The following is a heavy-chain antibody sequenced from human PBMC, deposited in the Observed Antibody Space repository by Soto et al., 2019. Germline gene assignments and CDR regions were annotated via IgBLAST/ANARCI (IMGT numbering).Heavy chain of an antibody. V-gene: IGHV4-59*01. D-gene: IGHD3-22*01. J-gene: IGHJ4*02. Sequence: SETLSLTCTVSGGSFSSYYWSWIRQPPGKGLEWIGYIYYRGSTDYNPSLKSRVTISVDTSRNQFSLELSSVTAADTAGYYCASSPGAIDCRGYRCLPHLIFESWGQGTLVTVSS. CDR3: ASSPGAIDCRGYRCLPHLIFES. CDR1: GGSFSSYY. CDR2: IYYRGST.